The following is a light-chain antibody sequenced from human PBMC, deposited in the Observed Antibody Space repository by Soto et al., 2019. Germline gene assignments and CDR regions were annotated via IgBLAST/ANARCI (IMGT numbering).Light chain of an antibody. CDR1: SSDVGGYNY. CDR2: DVS. V-gene: IGLV2-11*01. CDR3: CSYAGSYTVWV. J-gene: IGLJ3*02. Sequence: QSVLTQPRSVSGSPGQSVTISCTGTSSDVGGYNYVSWYQQHPGKAPKLMIYDVSKRPSGVPDRFSGSKSGNTASLTISGLQAEDEADYYCCSYAGSYTVWVFGGGTQLTV.